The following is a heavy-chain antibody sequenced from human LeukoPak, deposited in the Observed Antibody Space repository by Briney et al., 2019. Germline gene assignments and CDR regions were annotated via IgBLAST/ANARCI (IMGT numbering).Heavy chain of an antibody. V-gene: IGHV3-11*06. CDR2: ITPSSTYT. J-gene: IGHJ4*02. Sequence: PGGSLRLSCAASGFTFSDYYMNWIRQAPGKGLEWVSYITPSSTYTNYADSVKGRFTISRDNAKNSLYLQMNSLRAEDTAVYYCARGFRGLFDYWGQGTLVTVSS. CDR1: GFTFSDYY. CDR3: ARGFRGLFDY.